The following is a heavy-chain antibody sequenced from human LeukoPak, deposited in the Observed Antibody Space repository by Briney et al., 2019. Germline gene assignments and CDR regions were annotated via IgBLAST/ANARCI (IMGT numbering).Heavy chain of an antibody. CDR1: GFTFSSYS. V-gene: IGHV3-21*01. CDR3: ARDQERYSGSPRYGMDV. J-gene: IGHJ6*02. Sequence: GGSLRLSCAASGFTFSSYSMNWVRQAPGKGLEWVSSISSSSYIYYADSVKGRFTISRDNAKNSLYLQMNSLRAEDTAVYYCARDQERYSGSPRYGMDVWGQGTTVTVSS. CDR2: ISSSSYI. D-gene: IGHD6-13*01.